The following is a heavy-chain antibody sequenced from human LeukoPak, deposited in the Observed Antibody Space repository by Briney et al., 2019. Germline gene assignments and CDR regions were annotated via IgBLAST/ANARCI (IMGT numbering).Heavy chain of an antibody. CDR1: GGSISSYY. V-gene: IGHV4-59*01. J-gene: IGHJ4*02. D-gene: IGHD5-18*01. CDR2: IYYSGST. Sequence: SETLSLTCTVSGGSISSYYWSWIRQPPGKGLEWIGYIYYSGSTNYNPSLKSRVTISVDTSKNQFSPKLSSVTAADTAVYYCARVGGSAMVTGGFDYWGQGTLVTVSS. CDR3: ARVGGSAMVTGGFDY.